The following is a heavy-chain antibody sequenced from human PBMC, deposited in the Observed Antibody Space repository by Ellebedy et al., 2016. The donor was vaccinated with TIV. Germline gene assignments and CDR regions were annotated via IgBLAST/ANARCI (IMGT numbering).Heavy chain of an antibody. Sequence: GGSLRLXXVASGFTFRSHGIYWVRQAPGKGLEWVAVISSDGSNKYYADSVKGRFTISRDNSKSTLYLQMNSLRTGDMAVYYCARGGSSGSSDYWGQGTLVTVSS. V-gene: IGHV3-30*03. CDR1: GFTFRSHG. CDR2: ISSDGSNK. J-gene: IGHJ4*02. D-gene: IGHD3-10*01. CDR3: ARGGSSGSSDY.